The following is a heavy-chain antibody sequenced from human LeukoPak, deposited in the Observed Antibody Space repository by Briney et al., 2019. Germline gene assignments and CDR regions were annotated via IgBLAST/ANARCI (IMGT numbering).Heavy chain of an antibody. Sequence: GGSLRLSCAASGFTFSSYSMNWVRQAPGKGLEWVSSISGSSSYIYYADSVKGRFTISRDNAKNSLYLQMNSLRAEDTAVYYCARDEYSGSYYIYWGQGTLVTVSS. V-gene: IGHV3-21*01. J-gene: IGHJ4*02. CDR1: GFTFSSYS. D-gene: IGHD1-26*01. CDR2: ISGSSSYI. CDR3: ARDEYSGSYYIY.